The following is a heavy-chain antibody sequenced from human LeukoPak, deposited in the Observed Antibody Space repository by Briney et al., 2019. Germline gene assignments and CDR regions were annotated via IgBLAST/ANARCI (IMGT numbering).Heavy chain of an antibody. D-gene: IGHD6-13*01. J-gene: IGHJ5*02. V-gene: IGHV6-1*01. CDR2: TYYRSKWYN. CDR3: ARVERIAAAGTRWFDP. CDR1: GDSVSINSAA. Sequence: SQTLSLTYAISGDSVSINSAAWNWVRQSPSRGLEWLGRTYYRSKWYNEYAGYVKNQITNNQDKSKKQFSLQLNSVTPEDTAVYYCARVERIAAAGTRWFDPWGQGTLVTVSS.